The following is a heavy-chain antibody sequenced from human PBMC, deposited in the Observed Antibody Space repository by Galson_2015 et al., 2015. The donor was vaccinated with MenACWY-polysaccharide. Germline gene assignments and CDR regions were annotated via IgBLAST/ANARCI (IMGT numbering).Heavy chain of an antibody. CDR2: INADGSAT. D-gene: IGHD2-15*01. J-gene: IGHJ5*02. CDR1: GFSFRTYW. Sequence: SLRLSCAASGFSFRTYWMHWVRHAPGKGLVWVSRINADGSATGYADSVRGRFTISRDNAKNTLYLEMNSLRAEDTAVYYCTKAGAKYCSGSSCNFNWFDPWGQGTLVTVSS. CDR3: TKAGAKYCSGSSCNFNWFDP. V-gene: IGHV3-74*01.